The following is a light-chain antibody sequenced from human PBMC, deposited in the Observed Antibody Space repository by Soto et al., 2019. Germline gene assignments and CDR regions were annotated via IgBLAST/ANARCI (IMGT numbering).Light chain of an antibody. V-gene: IGKV3-20*01. CDR1: QSVSSSY. Sequence: EIVLTQSPGTLTLSPWERATLSCRASQSVSSSYLAWYQQKPGQAPRLLIYGASSRATGIPDRFSGSGSGTDFTLTISRLDPEDFAVYYCQQYGSSPPITFGQGTRLRLN. J-gene: IGKJ5*01. CDR2: GAS. CDR3: QQYGSSPPIT.